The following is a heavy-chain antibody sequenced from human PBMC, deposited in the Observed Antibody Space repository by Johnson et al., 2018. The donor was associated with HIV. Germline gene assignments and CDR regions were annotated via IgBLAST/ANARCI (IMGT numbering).Heavy chain of an antibody. J-gene: IGHJ3*02. CDR2: IGTAGDT. D-gene: IGHD6-19*01. CDR1: GFTFSSYD. CDR3: AKDMGYSSFGYGFDI. Sequence: EKLVESGGGVVQPGKSLRLSCAASGFTFSSYDMHWVRQATGKGLEWVSAIGTAGDTYSPGSVKGRFTISRENAQHSLYLQMNSLRARDTAVYYCAKDMGYSSFGYGFDIWGQGTMVTVSS. V-gene: IGHV3-13*01.